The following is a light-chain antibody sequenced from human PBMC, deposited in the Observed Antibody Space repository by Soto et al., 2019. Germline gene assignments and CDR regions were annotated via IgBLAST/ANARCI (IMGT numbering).Light chain of an antibody. CDR3: SSYTSSSTVV. V-gene: IGLV2-14*03. CDR2: DVG. Sequence: QSALTQPASVSGSPGQSITISCTGTSSDVGGYNYVSWYQHHPGKAPKLMIYDVGNRPSGVSNRFSGSKSGNTASLTISGLQDEDEADYYCSSYTSSSTVVFGGGTKLTVL. CDR1: SSDVGGYNY. J-gene: IGLJ2*01.